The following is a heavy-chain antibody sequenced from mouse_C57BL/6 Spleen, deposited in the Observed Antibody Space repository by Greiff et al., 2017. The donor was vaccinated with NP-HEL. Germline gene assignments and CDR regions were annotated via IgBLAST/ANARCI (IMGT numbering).Heavy chain of an antibody. CDR1: GYSITSGYY. V-gene: IGHV3-6*01. Sequence: DVKLQESGPGLVKPSQSLSLTCSVTGYSITSGYYWNWIRQFPGNKLEWMGYISYDGSNNYNPSLKNRISITRDTSKNQFFLKLNSVTTEDTATYYCARQDSSGYDAWFAYWGQGTLVTVSA. J-gene: IGHJ3*01. CDR2: ISYDGSN. CDR3: ARQDSSGYDAWFAY. D-gene: IGHD3-2*02.